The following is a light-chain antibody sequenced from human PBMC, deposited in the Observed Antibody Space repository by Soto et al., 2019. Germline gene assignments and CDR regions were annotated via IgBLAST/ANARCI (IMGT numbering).Light chain of an antibody. CDR3: QQYNSYS. J-gene: IGKJ1*01. CDR1: QSISNH. CDR2: AAS. Sequence: DIQITQSPSSLSASVEDRVIITCRASQSISNHLNWYQQKPGKAPKLLIFAASSLQSGVPSRFSGSGSGTEFTLTISSLQPDDFATYYCQQYNSYSFGQGTKVDIK. V-gene: IGKV1-17*01.